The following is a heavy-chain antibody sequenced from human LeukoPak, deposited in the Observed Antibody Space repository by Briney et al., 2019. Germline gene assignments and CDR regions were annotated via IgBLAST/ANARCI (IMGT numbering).Heavy chain of an antibody. D-gene: IGHD3-9*01. CDR2: ISGSGTST. V-gene: IGHV3-23*01. CDR3: AKALVIITNFDY. Sequence: PGGSLRLSCAASGFSIRLYVMSWVRQAPGKGLEWVSDISGSGTSTHYADSVKGRFTISRDNSKKTLNLQMNSLTAEDTAVYYCAKALVIITNFDYWGQGTLVTVSS. CDR1: GFSIRLYV. J-gene: IGHJ4*02.